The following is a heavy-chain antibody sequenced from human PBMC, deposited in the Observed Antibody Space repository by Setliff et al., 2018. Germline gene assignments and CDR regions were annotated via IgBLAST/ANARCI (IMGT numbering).Heavy chain of an antibody. CDR3: ARINFYVSSGYYYAPEL. Sequence: ASVKVSCKASGYTFTNYGITWVRQAPGRGLEWMGWINXXXXXXXXXXXFLDXXTITTDTSATTAYMELGSLRSDDTAVYYCARINFYVSSGYYYAPELWGQGTLVTVSS. J-gene: IGHJ4*02. CDR2: INXXXXXX. CDR1: GYTFTNYG. V-gene: IGHV1-18*01. D-gene: IGHD3-22*01.